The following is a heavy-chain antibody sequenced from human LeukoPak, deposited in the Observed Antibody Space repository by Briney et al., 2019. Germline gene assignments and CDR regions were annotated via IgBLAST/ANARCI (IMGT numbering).Heavy chain of an antibody. CDR2: ISAYNGNT. Sequence: ASVKVPCTASGYTFTSYGISWVRQAPGQGLEWIGWISAYNGNTNYAQKLQGRVTMTTDTSTSTAYMELRSLRSDDTAVYYCARADPHYYDSSGYYSHAFDIWGQGTMVTVSS. V-gene: IGHV1-18*01. CDR3: ARADPHYYDSSGYYSHAFDI. CDR1: GYTFTSYG. D-gene: IGHD3-22*01. J-gene: IGHJ3*02.